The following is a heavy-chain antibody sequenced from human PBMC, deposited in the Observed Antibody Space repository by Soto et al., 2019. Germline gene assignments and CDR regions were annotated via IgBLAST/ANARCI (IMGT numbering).Heavy chain of an antibody. CDR3: ARDFTWSTEKIYSKQPQGRLFDP. V-gene: IGHV4-4*02. J-gene: IGHJ5*02. CDR2: IYHSGST. CDR1: GGSVSISNL. Sequence: SVTMSVSSTVSGGSVSISNLCSWFRPTPGKGLEWIGEIYHSGSTNYNPSLKSRVTISVDKSKNQFSLKLSSVTAADTAVYYCARDFTWSTEKIYSKQPQGRLFDPWGQGTVVTVS. D-gene: IGHD6-13*01.